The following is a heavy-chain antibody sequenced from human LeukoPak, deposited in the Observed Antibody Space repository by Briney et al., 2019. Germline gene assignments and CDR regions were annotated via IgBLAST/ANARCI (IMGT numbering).Heavy chain of an antibody. D-gene: IGHD3-16*01. CDR1: GFTFSRFW. J-gene: IGHJ3*02. CDR2: IDQSGGRN. Sequence: QPGGSLIPSCAASGFTFSRFWMNWVRPAPGRGLEWVANIDQSGGRNNYVDSVKGRFTISRDNAKNSLFLEMSSMRADDTAVYFCARDVEGGTFDIWGQGTTVTVSS. V-gene: IGHV3-7*05. CDR3: ARDVEGGTFDI.